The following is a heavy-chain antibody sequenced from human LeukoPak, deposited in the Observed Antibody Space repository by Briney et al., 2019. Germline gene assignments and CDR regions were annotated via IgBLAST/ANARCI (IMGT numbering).Heavy chain of an antibody. CDR2: ISWNSGSI. CDR1: GFTFDDYA. V-gene: IGHV3-9*01. J-gene: IGHJ4*02. CDR3: AKTGTTRAFDY. Sequence: GGSLGLSCAASGFTFDDYAMHWVRQAPGKGLEWVSGISWNSGSIGYADSVKGRFTISRDNAKNSLYLQMNSLRAEDTALYYCAKTGTTRAFDYWGQGTLVTVSS. D-gene: IGHD1-1*01.